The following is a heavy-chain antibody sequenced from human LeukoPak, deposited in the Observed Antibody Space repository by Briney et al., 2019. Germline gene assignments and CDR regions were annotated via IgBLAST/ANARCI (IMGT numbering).Heavy chain of an antibody. CDR1: GGPISSYY. CDR2: IYYSGST. D-gene: IGHD5-18*01. CDR3: ARDGPAGYSLTD. Sequence: SENLSLTCTVSGGPISSYYWSWIRQPPGKGLEWIAYIYYSGSTNYNPSLKSRVTISVDTSKNQFSLKLSSVTAADTAVYYCARDGPAGYSLTDWGQGTLVTVSS. V-gene: IGHV4-59*01. J-gene: IGHJ4*02.